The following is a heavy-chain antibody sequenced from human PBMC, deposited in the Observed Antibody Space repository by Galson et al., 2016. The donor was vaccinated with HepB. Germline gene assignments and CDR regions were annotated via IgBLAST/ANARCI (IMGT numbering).Heavy chain of an antibody. CDR1: GFTFSSYA. Sequence: SLRLSCAASGFTFSSYAMSWVRQAPGKGLEWVSAISGSGGSTYYADSVKGRFTISRDNSKNTLYLQMNSLRAEDTAVYYCAKGRRLYSYCSGWYYCDYWGQGTLVTVSS. CDR3: AKGRRLYSYCSGWYYCDY. J-gene: IGHJ4*02. V-gene: IGHV3-23*01. CDR2: ISGSGGST. D-gene: IGHD6-19*01.